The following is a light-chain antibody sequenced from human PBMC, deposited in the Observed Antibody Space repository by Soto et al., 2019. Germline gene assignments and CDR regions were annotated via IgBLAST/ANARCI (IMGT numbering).Light chain of an antibody. V-gene: IGKV1D-12*01. CDR1: QGIGSW. CDR2: AAS. J-gene: IGKJ5*01. CDR3: HQANSFPIT. Sequence: DIQMTQSPSSVSASVGDRVTITCRASQGIGSWLAWYQQKPGKAPNLLIYAASNLQRGVPSRFSGSGSGTDFTLTITSLQPEDFATYYCHQANSFPITFGQGTRLEIK.